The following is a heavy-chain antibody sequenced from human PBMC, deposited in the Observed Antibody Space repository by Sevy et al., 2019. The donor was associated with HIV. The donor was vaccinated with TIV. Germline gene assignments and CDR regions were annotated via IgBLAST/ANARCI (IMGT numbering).Heavy chain of an antibody. V-gene: IGHV3-30*04. J-gene: IGHJ5*02. CDR2: ISKDGTNN. CDR3: AKEGYYYDSHSADWFDP. Sequence: GGSLRLSCSASGFNISPYALHWVRQTPGKGLQWLAVISKDGTNNDYADFVKGRYSLSRDNSKNTLYLQMSNLRPEDTAVYYCAKEGYYYDSHSADWFDPWGQGTLVTVFS. D-gene: IGHD3-22*01. CDR1: GFNISPYA.